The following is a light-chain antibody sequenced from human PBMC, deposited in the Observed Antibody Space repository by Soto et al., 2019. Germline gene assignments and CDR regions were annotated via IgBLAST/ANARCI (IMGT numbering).Light chain of an antibody. J-gene: IGKJ5*01. Sequence: ESVLTQSPGTLSLSPGERAALSCRSSQCVSSSYLAWYQQKPGQAPRLLIYGASSRATGIPDRFSGSGSGTDFTLTISRLEPEDVAVYYCQQYGSSPPITFGQGTRLEIK. CDR3: QQYGSSPPIT. CDR2: GAS. CDR1: QCVSSSY. V-gene: IGKV3-20*01.